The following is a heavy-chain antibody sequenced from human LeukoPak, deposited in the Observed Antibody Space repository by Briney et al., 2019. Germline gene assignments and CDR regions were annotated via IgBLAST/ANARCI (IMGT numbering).Heavy chain of an antibody. J-gene: IGHJ4*02. V-gene: IGHV1-8*03. CDR2: MNPNSGNT. CDR3: ARVYSNRVVDFDY. D-gene: IGHD4-11*01. Sequence: GASVKVSCKASGYTFTSYDINWVRQATGQGLEWMGWMNPNSGNTGYAQKFQGRVTITRNTSISTAYMELSSLRSEDTAVYYCARVYSNRVVDFDYWGQGTLVTVSS. CDR1: GYTFTSYD.